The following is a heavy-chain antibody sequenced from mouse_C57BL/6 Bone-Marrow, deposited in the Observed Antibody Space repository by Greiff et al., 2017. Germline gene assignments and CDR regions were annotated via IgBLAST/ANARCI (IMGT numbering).Heavy chain of an antibody. D-gene: IGHD2-4*01. CDR2: IYPGDGDT. Sequence: QVQLQQSGAELVKPGASVKISCKASGYAFSSYWMNWVKQRPGKGLEWIGQIYPGDGDTNYNGKFKGKATLTADKSSSTAYMQLSSLTSEDAAVYFCARDDYDWYFDVWGTGTTVTVSS. J-gene: IGHJ1*03. V-gene: IGHV1-80*01. CDR1: GYAFSSYW. CDR3: ARDDYDWYFDV.